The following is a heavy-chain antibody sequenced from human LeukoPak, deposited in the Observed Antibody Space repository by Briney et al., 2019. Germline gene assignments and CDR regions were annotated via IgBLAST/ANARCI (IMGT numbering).Heavy chain of an antibody. V-gene: IGHV3-21*01. CDR2: ISSSSSYM. CDR1: GYIFSSYS. Sequence: PGGSLRLSCAASGYIFSSYSMNWVRHAPGKGLEWVSSISSSSSYMYYADSVKGRFTISRDKAKNALYLQMNSLRAEDTAVYYCARTGGSLGYYYYMDVWGKGTTVTVSS. J-gene: IGHJ6*03. D-gene: IGHD2-15*01. CDR3: ARTGGSLGYYYYMDV.